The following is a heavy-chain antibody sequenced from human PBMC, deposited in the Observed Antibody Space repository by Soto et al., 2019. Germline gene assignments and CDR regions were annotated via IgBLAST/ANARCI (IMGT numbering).Heavy chain of an antibody. CDR1: GDPMSTYY. CDR3: ARHQSGAADF. J-gene: IGHJ3*01. V-gene: IGHV4-4*07. D-gene: IGHD7-27*01. CDR2: ISATGTT. Sequence: SETLSLTCTVSGDPMSTYYWNWIRQSAEKGLEWIGRISATGTTTYIPSLKSRITLSVDTSKNEFSLNLKFVTAADTAVYFCARHQSGAADFWGQGTMVTVSS.